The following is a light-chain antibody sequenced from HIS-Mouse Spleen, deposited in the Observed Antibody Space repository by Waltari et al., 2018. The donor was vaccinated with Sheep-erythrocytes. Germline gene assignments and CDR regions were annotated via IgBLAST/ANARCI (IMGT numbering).Light chain of an antibody. CDR1: SSDVGGYNY. V-gene: IGLV2-14*01. CDR2: EVS. J-gene: IGLJ3*02. CDR3: SSYTSSSTWV. Sequence: QYALTQPRSVSGSPGQSITISCTGTSSDVGGYNYFSWYQQHPGKAPKLMIYEVSNRPSGVSNRFSGSKSGNTASLTISGLQAEDEADYYCSSYTSSSTWVFGGGTKLTVL.